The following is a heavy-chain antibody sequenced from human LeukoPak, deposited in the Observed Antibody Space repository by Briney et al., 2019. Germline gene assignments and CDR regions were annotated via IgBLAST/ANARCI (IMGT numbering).Heavy chain of an antibody. CDR3: ARDYTAMVDSSGYEFDY. J-gene: IGHJ4*02. CDR2: IYHSGST. Sequence: SETLSLTCTVSGYSISSGYYWGWIRPPPGKGLEWIGSIYHSGSTYYNPSLKSRVTVSVDTSKNQFSLKLSSVTAADTAVYYCARDYTAMVDSSGYEFDYWGQGTLVTVSS. V-gene: IGHV4-38-2*02. D-gene: IGHD3-22*01. CDR1: GYSISSGYY.